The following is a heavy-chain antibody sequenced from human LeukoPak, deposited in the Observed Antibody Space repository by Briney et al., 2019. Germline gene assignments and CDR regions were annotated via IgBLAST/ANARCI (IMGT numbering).Heavy chain of an antibody. J-gene: IGHJ4*02. V-gene: IGHV4-59*01. CDR2: IYYSGST. CDR1: GGSFSSYY. CDR3: ARAVITFGGVVAKGFDC. D-gene: IGHD3-16*02. Sequence: SETLSLTCTVSGGSFSSYYWSWIRQPPGKGLEWIGYIYYSGSTDYNPSLKSRVTISVDTSKNQFSLSLSSVTAADTAVYYCARAVITFGGVVAKGFDCWGQGTLVTVSS.